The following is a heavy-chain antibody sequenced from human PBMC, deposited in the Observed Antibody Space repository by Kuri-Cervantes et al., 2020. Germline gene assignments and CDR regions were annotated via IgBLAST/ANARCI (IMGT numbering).Heavy chain of an antibody. D-gene: IGHD5-18*01. CDR3: AKDVGLGYSYGYWYFDY. Sequence: GSLRLSCAASGFTFSSYGMHWVRQAPGKGLEWVAVISYDGSNKYYADSVKGRFTISRDNSKNTLYLQMNSLRAEDTAVYYCAKDVGLGYSYGYWYFDYWGQGTLVTVSS. V-gene: IGHV3-30*18. J-gene: IGHJ4*02. CDR1: GFTFSSYG. CDR2: ISYDGSNK.